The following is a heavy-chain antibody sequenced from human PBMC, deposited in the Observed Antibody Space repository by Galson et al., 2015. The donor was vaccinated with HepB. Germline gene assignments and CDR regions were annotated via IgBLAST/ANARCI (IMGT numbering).Heavy chain of an antibody. CDR1: GGTFSSYT. CDR2: IIPILGIA. J-gene: IGHJ4*02. V-gene: IGHV1-69*02. Sequence: SVKVSCKASGGTFSSYTISWVRQAPGQGLEWMGRIIPILGIANYAQKFQGRVTMTRDTSISTAYMELSRLRPDDTAVYYCARSSRVGATTGEGDYWGQGTLVTVSS. CDR3: ARSSRVGATTGEGDY. D-gene: IGHD1-26*01.